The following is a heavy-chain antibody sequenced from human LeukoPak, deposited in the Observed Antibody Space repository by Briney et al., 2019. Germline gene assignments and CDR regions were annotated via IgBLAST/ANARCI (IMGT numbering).Heavy chain of an antibody. Sequence: SETLSLTCTVSGGSISSSSYYWGWIRQPPGKGLEWIGEVYHGGNTNYNPSLKSRVTMSVDKSRTQFSLNLRAVTAADTAVYYCARDCTGGSCPNRGHDVFDIWGQGTTVTVSS. CDR2: VYHGGNT. D-gene: IGHD2-15*01. J-gene: IGHJ3*02. CDR1: GGSISSSSYY. V-gene: IGHV4-39*07. CDR3: ARDCTGGSCPNRGHDVFDI.